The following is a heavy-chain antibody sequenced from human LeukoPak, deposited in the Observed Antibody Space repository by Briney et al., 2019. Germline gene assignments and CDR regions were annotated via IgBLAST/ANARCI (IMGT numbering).Heavy chain of an antibody. J-gene: IGHJ4*02. V-gene: IGHV3-15*01. CDR1: GFTFHDYG. CDR3: TTYSSSWYYFDC. Sequence: GGSLRLSCAASGFTFHDYGMSWVRQAPGKGLEWVGRIKSKTDGGTTEYAAPVKGRFTISRDDSKDTLYLQMNSLNTEDTAVYYCTTYSSSWYYFDCWGQGTLVTVSS. D-gene: IGHD6-13*01. CDR2: IKSKTDGGTT.